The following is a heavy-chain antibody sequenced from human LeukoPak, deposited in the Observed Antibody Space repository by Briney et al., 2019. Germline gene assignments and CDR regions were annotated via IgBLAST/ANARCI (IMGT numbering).Heavy chain of an antibody. J-gene: IGHJ4*02. CDR1: GGTFSSYA. V-gene: IGHV1-69*05. CDR3: ARTYYYDSSGCYLDY. Sequence: SVKVSCKASGGTFSSYAISWVRQAPGQGLEWMGRIIPIFGTANYAQKFQGRVTITTDESTSTAYMELSSLRSEDTAVYYCARTYYYDSSGCYLDYWGQGTLVTVSS. CDR2: IIPIFGTA. D-gene: IGHD3-22*01.